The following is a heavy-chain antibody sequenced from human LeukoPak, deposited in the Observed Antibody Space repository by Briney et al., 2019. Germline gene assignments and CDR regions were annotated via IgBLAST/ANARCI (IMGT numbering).Heavy chain of an antibody. CDR2: IYYTGST. J-gene: IGHJ1*01. D-gene: IGHD6-19*01. CDR3: ARAQGYSSGWDFQH. V-gene: IGHV4-59*01. CDR1: GGAISTYY. Sequence: PSETLSLTCTVSGGAISTYYWSWIRQTPGMGLEWLGYIYYTGSTNYNPSLKSRVTISVDASKNQFSLKMSSMTATDTAVYYCARAQGYSSGWDFQHWGQGTLVTVSS.